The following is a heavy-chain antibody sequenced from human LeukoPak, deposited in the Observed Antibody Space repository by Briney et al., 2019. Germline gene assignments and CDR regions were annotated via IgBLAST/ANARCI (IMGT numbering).Heavy chain of an antibody. D-gene: IGHD3-22*01. Sequence: ASVKVSCKASGYSFTNYAMNWVRQAPGQGLEWMGWINTNTGNPTYAQGFTGRFVFSLDTSVSTAYLQISSLKAEDTAVYYCAREDSSGYYYLDIWGQGTMVTVSS. J-gene: IGHJ3*02. CDR1: GYSFTNYA. V-gene: IGHV7-4-1*02. CDR3: AREDSSGYYYLDI. CDR2: INTNTGNP.